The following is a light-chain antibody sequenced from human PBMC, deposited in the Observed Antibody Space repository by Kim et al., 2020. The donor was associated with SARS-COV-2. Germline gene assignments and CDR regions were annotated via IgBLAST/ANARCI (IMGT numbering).Light chain of an antibody. Sequence: SYELTQPPSVSVSPGQTASITCSGDKLGDKYACWYQQKPGQSPVLVIYQDSKRPSGIPERFSGSNSGNTATLTISGTQAMDEAYYYCQAWDSGVVFGGGTQLTVL. CDR2: QDS. CDR1: KLGDKY. J-gene: IGLJ2*01. CDR3: QAWDSGVV. V-gene: IGLV3-1*01.